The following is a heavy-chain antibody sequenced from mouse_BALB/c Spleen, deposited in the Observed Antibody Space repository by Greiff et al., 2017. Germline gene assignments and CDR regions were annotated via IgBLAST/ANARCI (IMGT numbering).Heavy chain of an antibody. CDR3: THTPPECYGAMDY. V-gene: IGHV1-5*01. Sequence: VQLKESGTVLARPGASVKMSCKASGYTFTSYWMHWVKQRPGQGLEWIGAIYPGNSDTSYNQKFKGKAKLTAVTSTSTAYMELSSLTNEDSAVYYCTHTPPECYGAMDYWGQGTSVTVPS. D-gene: IGHD2-12*01. CDR1: GYTFTSYW. J-gene: IGHJ4*01. CDR2: IYPGNSDT.